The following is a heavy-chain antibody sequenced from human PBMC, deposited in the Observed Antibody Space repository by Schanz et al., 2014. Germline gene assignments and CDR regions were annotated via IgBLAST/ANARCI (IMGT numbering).Heavy chain of an antibody. CDR3: ARGGYGSGSYREFDY. CDR2: INQSGTT. D-gene: IGHD3-10*01. V-gene: IGHV4-34*02. Sequence: QVQLQQWGAGLLKPSETLSLTCAVYGGSFSSNYWSWIRQPPGKGLEWIGEINQSGTTNYNPSLKSRVTMSVDTSKNQISLKLRSVTAADTAVYYCARGGYGSGSYREFDYWGQGTLVTVSS. J-gene: IGHJ4*02. CDR1: GGSFSSNY.